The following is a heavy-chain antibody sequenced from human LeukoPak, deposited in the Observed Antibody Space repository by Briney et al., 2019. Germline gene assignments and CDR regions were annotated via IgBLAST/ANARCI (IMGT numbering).Heavy chain of an antibody. V-gene: IGHV3-48*03. CDR1: GLTFSSYE. J-gene: IGHJ4*02. CDR2: NRSTGTTV. CDR3: ATYGSGSYLRY. D-gene: IGHD3-10*01. Sequence: GASLLLSCAAAGLTFSSYEMSWVRQAPPKGLEWLSYNRSTGTTVYYAVSVKGRFTISRDNAKNSLYLKMGSLRDEDTAVYYCATYGSGSYLRYWGQGTLLTVSS.